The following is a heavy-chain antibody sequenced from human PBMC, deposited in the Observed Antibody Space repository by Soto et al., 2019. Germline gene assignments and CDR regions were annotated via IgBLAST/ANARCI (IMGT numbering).Heavy chain of an antibody. CDR2: ISYEGSNT. J-gene: IGHJ6*02. CDR3: ARVTPGNNLYYFSGLDF. Sequence: GGSLRLSCAASGFTFSNYAISWVRQAPGKGLQWVALISYEGSNTYYADSVRGRFTISRDNSKNTLYLQMNTLRPEDTGVYYCARVTPGNNLYYFSGLDFWGQGTSVTVSS. V-gene: IGHV3-30-3*01. D-gene: IGHD1-1*01. CDR1: GFTFSNYA.